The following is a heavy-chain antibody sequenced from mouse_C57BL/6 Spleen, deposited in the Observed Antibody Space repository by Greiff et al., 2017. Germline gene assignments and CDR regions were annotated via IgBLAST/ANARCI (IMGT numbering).Heavy chain of an antibody. J-gene: IGHJ3*01. CDR1: GFTFSDFY. CDR3: ARGHLGGFAY. V-gene: IGHV7-1*01. Sequence: EVKLVESGGGLVQSGRSLRLSCATSGFTFSDFYMEWVRQAPGKGLEWIAASRNKANDYTTEYSASVKGRFIVSRDNSQSILYLQMNALRAEDTAIYYCARGHLGGFAYWGQGTLVTVSA. D-gene: IGHD3-3*01. CDR2: SRNKANDYTT.